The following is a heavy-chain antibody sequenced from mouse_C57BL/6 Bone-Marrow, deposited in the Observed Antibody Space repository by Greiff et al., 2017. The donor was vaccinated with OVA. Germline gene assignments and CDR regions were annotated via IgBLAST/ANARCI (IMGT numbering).Heavy chain of an antibody. CDR1: GFTFSDYY. D-gene: IGHD2-5*01. V-gene: IGHV5-12*01. CDR2: ISNGGGST. J-gene: IGHJ3*01. Sequence: DVMLVESGGGLVQPGGSLKLSCAASGFTFSDYYMYWVRQTPEKRLEWVAYISNGGGSTYYPDTVKGRFTLSRDNAKNTLYLQMSRLKSEDTAMYYCARHHYSNYPFAYWGQGTLVTVSA. CDR3: ARHHYSNYPFAY.